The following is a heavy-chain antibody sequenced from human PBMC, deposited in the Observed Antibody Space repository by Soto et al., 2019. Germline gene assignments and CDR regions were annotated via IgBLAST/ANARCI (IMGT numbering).Heavy chain of an antibody. CDR2: ITDTGVNT. D-gene: IGHD3-10*01. CDR3: AKERPGATFLFDS. J-gene: IGHJ4*02. V-gene: IGHV3-23*01. CDR1: GFTFYTYA. Sequence: PGGSLRLSCTASGFTFYTYAMTWVRQAPGKGLEWVASITDTGVNTYYAGSVKGRFTISRDNSKSTLYLQMNSLNIDDSAVYYCAKERPGATFLFDSWCRGSLVTVSS.